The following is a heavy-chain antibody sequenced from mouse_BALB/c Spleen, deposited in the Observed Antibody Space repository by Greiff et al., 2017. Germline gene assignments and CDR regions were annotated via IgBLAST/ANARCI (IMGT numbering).Heavy chain of an antibody. J-gene: IGHJ1*01. CDR3: TREGGSPNWYFDV. Sequence: EVKLVESGGGLVKPGGSLKLSCAASGFTFSSYTMSWVRQTPEKRLEWVATISSGGSYTYYPDSVKGRFTISRDNAKNTLYLQMSSLKSEDTAMYYCTREGGSPNWYFDVWGAGTTVTVSS. CDR1: GFTFSSYT. V-gene: IGHV5-6-4*01. CDR2: ISSGGSYT.